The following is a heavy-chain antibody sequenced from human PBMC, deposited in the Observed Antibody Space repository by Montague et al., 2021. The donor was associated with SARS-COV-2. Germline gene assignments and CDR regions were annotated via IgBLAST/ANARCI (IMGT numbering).Heavy chain of an antibody. CDR1: GGSFSNYY. Sequence: SETLSLTCAISGGSFSNYYWSWIRQPPGKGLEWIGEVNQSGTTLYNPSVKSGVTIPEDTSKNQFYLRLNSVTAADTAVYYCARGRRPVVVSGAGPAGRAFDIWGQGTMVTVSS. D-gene: IGHD2-2*01. CDR3: ARGRRPVVVSGAGPAGRAFDI. V-gene: IGHV4-34*01. CDR2: VNQSGTT. J-gene: IGHJ3*02.